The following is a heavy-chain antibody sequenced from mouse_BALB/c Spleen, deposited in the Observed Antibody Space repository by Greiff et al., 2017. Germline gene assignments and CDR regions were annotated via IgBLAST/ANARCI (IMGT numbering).Heavy chain of an antibody. V-gene: IGHV5-17*02. J-gene: IGHJ2*01. CDR2: ISSGSSTI. CDR3: AREVYFDY. Sequence: EVKLVESGGGLVQPGGSRKLSCAASGFTFSSFGMHWVRQAPEKGLEWVAYISSGSSTIYYADTVKGRFTISRDNPKNTLFLQMTSLRSEDTAMYYCAREVYFDYWGQGTTLTVSS. CDR1: GFTFSSFG.